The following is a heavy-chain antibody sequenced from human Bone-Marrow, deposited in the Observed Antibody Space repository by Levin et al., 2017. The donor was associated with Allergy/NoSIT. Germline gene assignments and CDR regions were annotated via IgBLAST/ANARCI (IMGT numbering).Heavy chain of an antibody. V-gene: IGHV3-21*01. CDR3: ARNRPGDRRTY. Sequence: GGSLRLSCEGSGFTFSSYSLHWVRQAPGKGLEWVSSINSGSSFINYGDSVEGRFTVSRDNSKNSLYLQMNNLRLDDTAVYYCARNRPGDRRTYWGQGTLVTVSS. D-gene: IGHD2-21*01. J-gene: IGHJ4*02. CDR2: INSGSSFI. CDR1: GFTFSSYS.